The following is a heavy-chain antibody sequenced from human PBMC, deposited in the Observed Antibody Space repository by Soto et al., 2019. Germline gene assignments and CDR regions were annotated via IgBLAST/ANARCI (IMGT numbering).Heavy chain of an antibody. Sequence: GGSLRLSCAASGFTFSSYAMSWVRQAPGKGLEWVSAISGSGGSTYYADSVKGRFTISRDNSKNTLYLQMNSLRAEDTAVYYCAKDSTLGGDGYMHGFDYWGQGTLVTVSS. V-gene: IGHV3-23*01. CDR2: ISGSGGST. J-gene: IGHJ4*02. CDR1: GFTFSSYA. D-gene: IGHD3-16*01. CDR3: AKDSTLGGDGYMHGFDY.